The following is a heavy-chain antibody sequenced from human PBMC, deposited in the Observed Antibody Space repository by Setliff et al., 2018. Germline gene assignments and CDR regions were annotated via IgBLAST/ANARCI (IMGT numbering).Heavy chain of an antibody. V-gene: IGHV1-18*01. Sequence: ASVKVSCKASGYTFYTYGITWVRQAPGQGLEWKGWISAYNGNTNYAQKLQGRGTMTTDTSTSTAYMELRSLRSDDTAVYYCARTVYYDSSGYGVWGQGTQVTVSS. CDR1: GYTFYTYG. J-gene: IGHJ4*02. CDR2: ISAYNGNT. D-gene: IGHD3-22*01. CDR3: ARTVYYDSSGYGV.